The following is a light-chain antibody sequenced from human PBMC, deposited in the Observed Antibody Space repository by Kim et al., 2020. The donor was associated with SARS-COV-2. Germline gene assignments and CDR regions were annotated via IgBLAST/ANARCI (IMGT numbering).Light chain of an antibody. CDR2: AAS. Sequence: EIVMTQSPATLSVSPGESAILSCRASQSVSNNLGWYQQKPGQAPRLLIYAASTRATGIPARFSGSRSGTEFTLTISSLQSEDFAVYYCQQNNNWPLTFGQGTKVDIK. J-gene: IGKJ1*01. CDR1: QSVSNN. CDR3: QQNNNWPLT. V-gene: IGKV3-15*01.